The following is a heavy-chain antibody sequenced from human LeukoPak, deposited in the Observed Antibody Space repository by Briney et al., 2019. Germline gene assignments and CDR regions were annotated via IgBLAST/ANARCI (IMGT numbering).Heavy chain of an antibody. Sequence: SETLSLTCAVYGGSFSGYYWSWIRQHPGKGLEWIGYIYYSGSTYYNPSLKSRVTISVDTSKNQFSLKLSSVTAADTAVYYCASGARRSSAGYYYYGMDVWGQGTTVTVSS. D-gene: IGHD6-13*01. CDR3: ASGARRSSAGYYYYGMDV. V-gene: IGHV4-31*11. CDR2: IYYSGST. CDR1: GGSFSGYY. J-gene: IGHJ6*02.